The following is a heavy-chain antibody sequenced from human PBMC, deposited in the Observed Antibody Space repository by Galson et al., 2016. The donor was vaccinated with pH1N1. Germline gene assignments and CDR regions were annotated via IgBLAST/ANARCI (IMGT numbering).Heavy chain of an antibody. V-gene: IGHV3-23*01. Sequence: SLRLSCAASGFTFNIFAMSWVRQAPGKGPEWVSSISASGANTNYADPVKGRFTISRDNSKNTLYLQTNSRRAEDTAIYYCVKLDSSGYYYGRLDSWGQGTLVTVSS. CDR3: VKLDSSGYYYGRLDS. J-gene: IGHJ5*01. D-gene: IGHD3-22*01. CDR1: GFTFNIFA. CDR2: ISASGANT.